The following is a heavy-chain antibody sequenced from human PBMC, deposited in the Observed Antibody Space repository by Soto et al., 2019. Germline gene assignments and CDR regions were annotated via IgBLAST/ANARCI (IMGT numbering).Heavy chain of an antibody. D-gene: IGHD6-19*01. CDR3: AKDRASGFGQWLIVWYYYYGMDV. V-gene: IGHV3-30*18. CDR1: GFTFSSYG. Sequence: PGGSLRLSCAASGFTFSSYGMHWVRQAPGKGLERVAVISYDGSNKYYADSVKGRFTISRDNSKNTLYLQMNSLRAEDTAVYYCAKDRASGFGQWLIVWYYYYGMDVWGQGTTVTVSS. J-gene: IGHJ6*02. CDR2: ISYDGSNK.